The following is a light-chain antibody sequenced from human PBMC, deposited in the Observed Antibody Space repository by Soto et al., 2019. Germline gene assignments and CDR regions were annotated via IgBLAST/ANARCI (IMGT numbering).Light chain of an antibody. V-gene: IGKV3-20*01. CDR1: QSVSSSY. J-gene: IGKJ2*01. Sequence: EIVLTQSPGTLSLSPGERATLSCRASQSVSSSYLAWYQQKPGQAPRLLIYGASSRATGIPDRFSGSGSGTSFTLTISRLEPEDFAVYYFHHYGSSSYTCGQGTKLESK. CDR2: GAS. CDR3: HHYGSSSYT.